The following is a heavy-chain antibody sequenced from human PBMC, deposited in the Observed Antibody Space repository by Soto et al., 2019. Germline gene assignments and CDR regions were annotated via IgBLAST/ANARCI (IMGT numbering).Heavy chain of an antibody. CDR2: IKSKTDGGTT. CDR3: TIFFYSRLLPGPSHY. D-gene: IGHD5-12*01. CDR1: GFTFSNAG. J-gene: IGHJ4*01. V-gene: IGHV3-15*07. Sequence: GGSLRLSCAASGFTFSNAGINWVRQAPGKGLEWVGRIKSKTDGGTTDYAAPVKGRFAISRDDSKNMVYLQMNSLKTEDTGIYYCTIFFYSRLLPGPSHYWGPGLLVT.